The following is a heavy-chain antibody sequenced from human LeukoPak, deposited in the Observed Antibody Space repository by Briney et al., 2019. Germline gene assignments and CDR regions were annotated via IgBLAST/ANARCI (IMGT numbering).Heavy chain of an antibody. Sequence: SETLSLTCTVSGGSISTYYWSWIRQPPGKGLEWIGYIYYSGSTNYNPSLKSRVTISVDTSKNQFSLKLSSVTAADTAVYYCARQNFTSGSYLNCFDPWGQGTLVTVSS. V-gene: IGHV4-59*08. J-gene: IGHJ5*02. CDR1: GGSISTYY. CDR2: IYYSGST. D-gene: IGHD3-10*01. CDR3: ARQNFTSGSYLNCFDP.